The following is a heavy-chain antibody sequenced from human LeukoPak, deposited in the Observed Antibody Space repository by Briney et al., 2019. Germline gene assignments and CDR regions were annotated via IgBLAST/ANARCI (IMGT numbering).Heavy chain of an antibody. V-gene: IGHV3-9*01. CDR2: ISWNSGSI. J-gene: IGHJ4*02. CDR3: AKDMSTVTTLRSGIDY. CDR1: GFTFDDYA. D-gene: IGHD4-17*01. Sequence: PGGSLRLSCAASGFTFDDYAMHWVRQAPGKGLEWVSGISWNSGSIDYADSVKGRFTISRDNAKNSLYLQMNSLRAEDTALYYCAKDMSTVTTLRSGIDYWGQGTLVTVSS.